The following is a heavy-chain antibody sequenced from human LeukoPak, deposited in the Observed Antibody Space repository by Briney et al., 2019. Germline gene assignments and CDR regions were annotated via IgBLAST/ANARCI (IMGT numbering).Heavy chain of an antibody. J-gene: IGHJ4*02. D-gene: IGHD6-6*01. Sequence: ASVKVSCKASGYTFSGYYMHWVRQAPGQGLEWIGWINPNSGGTNYVQKFQGRVTMTRDTSISTAYMELIRLRSADTAVYYCARVGRAFAARSSFFDYWGQGTLVTVSS. CDR2: INPNSGGT. V-gene: IGHV1-2*02. CDR3: ARVGRAFAARSSFFDY. CDR1: GYTFSGYY.